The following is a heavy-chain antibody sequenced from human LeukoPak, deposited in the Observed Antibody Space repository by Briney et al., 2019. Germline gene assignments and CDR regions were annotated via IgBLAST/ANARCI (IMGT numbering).Heavy chain of an antibody. CDR3: ARVPRSYYYYYYMDV. Sequence: TSETLSLTCNVSGGSISGYHWSWIRQPPGKGLEWLGYIYYSGSSNYNPSLKSRVTMSADTSKNQFSLKLSSVTAADTAVYYCARVPRSYYYYYYMDVWGKGTTVTVSS. J-gene: IGHJ6*03. V-gene: IGHV4-59*01. CDR2: IYYSGSS. CDR1: GGSISGYH.